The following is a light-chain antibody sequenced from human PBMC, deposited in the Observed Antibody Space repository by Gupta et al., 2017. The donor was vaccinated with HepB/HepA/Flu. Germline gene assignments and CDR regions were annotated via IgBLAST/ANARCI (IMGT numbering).Light chain of an antibody. J-gene: IGKJ1*01. V-gene: IGKV1-39*01. CDR1: QSIRSY. Sequence: DIQMTQSPSSLSASVGDRVTSPCRASQSIRSYLNWYQQKPGKAPKLLIYAASSWQSGVASRFSGSGDGKYLTITISSRQQEEFATYYCQQSDSNPAGAFGQGTKVESK. CDR3: QQSDSNPAGA. CDR2: AAS.